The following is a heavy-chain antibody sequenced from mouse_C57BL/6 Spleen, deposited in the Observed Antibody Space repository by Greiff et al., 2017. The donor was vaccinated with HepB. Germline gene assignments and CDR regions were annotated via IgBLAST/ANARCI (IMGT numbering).Heavy chain of an antibody. J-gene: IGHJ2*01. CDR3: ARNLLSYYFDY. CDR2: IWSGGST. CDR1: GFSLTSYG. V-gene: IGHV2-2*01. D-gene: IGHD1-1*01. Sequence: VQGVESGPGLVQPSQSLSITCTVSGFSLTSYGVHWVRQSPGKGLEWLGVIWSGGSTDYNAAFISRLSISKDNSKSQVFFKMNSLQADDTAIYYCARNLLSYYFDYWGQGTTLTVSS.